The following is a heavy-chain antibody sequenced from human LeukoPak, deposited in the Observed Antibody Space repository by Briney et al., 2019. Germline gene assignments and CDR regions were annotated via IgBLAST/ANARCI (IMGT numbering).Heavy chain of an antibody. CDR1: SGAISSYY. CDR3: ARDGLYDSNGYYMDS. CDR2: IYYSGGT. D-gene: IGHD3-22*01. Sequence: SETLSLTCTVSSGAISSYYWSWIRQPPGKGLEWIGYIYYSGGTKYNPSLMSRATISVDRAQSRFSLSLTSVTAADTAVYYCARDGLYDSNGYYMDSWGQGTLVIVSS. V-gene: IGHV4-59*01. J-gene: IGHJ4*02.